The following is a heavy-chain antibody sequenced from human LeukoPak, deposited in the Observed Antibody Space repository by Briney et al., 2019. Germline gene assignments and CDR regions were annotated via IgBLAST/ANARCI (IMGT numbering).Heavy chain of an antibody. Sequence: PSETLSLTCTVSGGSISSYYWSWIRQPPGKGLEWIGYIYYSGSTNYNPSLKSRVTISVDTSKNQFSLKLSSVTAADTAVYYCASLLWFGEAYFDYWGQGTLVTVSS. D-gene: IGHD3-10*01. CDR1: GGSISSYY. V-gene: IGHV4-59*01. J-gene: IGHJ4*02. CDR2: IYYSGST. CDR3: ASLLWFGEAYFDY.